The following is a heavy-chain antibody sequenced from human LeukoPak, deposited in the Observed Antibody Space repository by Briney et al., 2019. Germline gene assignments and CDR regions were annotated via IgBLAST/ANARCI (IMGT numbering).Heavy chain of an antibody. V-gene: IGHV3-21*01. CDR2: ISSSTSYI. CDR1: GFIFSTYS. J-gene: IGHJ4*02. CDR3: ARENSGSYYQFDC. D-gene: IGHD1-26*01. Sequence: GGSLRLSCAASGFIFSTYSMNWVRQAPGKGLEWVSSISSSTSYIYYADSVKGRFTISRDNAKNSLYLQMNSLRPEDTAVYYSARENSGSYYQFDCWGQGTLVTVSS.